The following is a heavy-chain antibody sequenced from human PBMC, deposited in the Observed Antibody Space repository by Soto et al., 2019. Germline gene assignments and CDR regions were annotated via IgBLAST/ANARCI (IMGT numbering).Heavy chain of an antibody. CDR2: ISAYNGNT. J-gene: IGHJ4*02. V-gene: IGHV1-18*01. Sequence: PGASLKISCKASCYTFTSYGISWVRQAPGQGLEWMGWISAYNGNTNYAQKLQGRVTMATDTSTSTAYMELRSLRSDDTAVYYCARDRDWNDFDYWGQGTLVTVSS. D-gene: IGHD1-1*01. CDR3: ARDRDWNDFDY. CDR1: CYTFTSYG.